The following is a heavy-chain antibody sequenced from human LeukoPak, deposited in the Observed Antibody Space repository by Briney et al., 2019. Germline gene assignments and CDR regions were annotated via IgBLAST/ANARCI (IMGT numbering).Heavy chain of an antibody. CDR3: ARGSRTHRISYFDY. CDR2: IYSGGST. D-gene: IGHD2-15*01. CDR1: GFTVSSNY. J-gene: IGHJ4*02. Sequence: PGGSLRLSCAASGFTVSSNYMSWVRQAPGKGLEWVSVIYSGGSTYYADSVKGRFTISRDNSKNTLYLQMNSLRAEDTAVYYCARGSRTHRISYFDYWGQGTLVTVSS. V-gene: IGHV3-66*01.